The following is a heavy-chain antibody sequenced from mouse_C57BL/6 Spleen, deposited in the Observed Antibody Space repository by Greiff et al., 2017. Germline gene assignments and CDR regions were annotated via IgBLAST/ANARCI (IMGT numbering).Heavy chain of an antibody. CDR2: INPYNGGT. V-gene: IGHV1-19*01. Sequence: EVQLQQSGPVLVKPGASVKMSCKASGYTFTDYYMNWVKQSHGKSLEWIGVINPYNGGTSYNQKFKGKATLTVDKSSRTAYMELNGLTAEDSAVYYCVGGYLWYFDVWGTGTTVTVSS. CDR3: VGGYLWYFDV. D-gene: IGHD2-2*01. J-gene: IGHJ1*03. CDR1: GYTFTDYY.